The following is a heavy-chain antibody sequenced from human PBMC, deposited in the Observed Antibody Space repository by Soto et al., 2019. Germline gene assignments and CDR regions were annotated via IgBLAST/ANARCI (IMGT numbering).Heavy chain of an antibody. CDR3: ARSYGRFDTGLHX. CDR1: GFTFSDRH. Sequence: WGSLRLSCAASGFTFSDRHMDWVRQAPGKGLEWVCRARNKANSYSTADAASVKGRFTISRDDSRKSLSLQMKSLKTDDTSVYYCARSYGRFDTGLHXWGQATSLTVS. V-gene: IGHV3-72*01. J-gene: IGHJ6*02. D-gene: IGHD3-10*01. CDR2: ARNKANSYST.